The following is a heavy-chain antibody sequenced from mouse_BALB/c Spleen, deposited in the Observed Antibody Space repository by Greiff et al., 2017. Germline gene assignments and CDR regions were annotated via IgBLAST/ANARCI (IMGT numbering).Heavy chain of an antibody. CDR3: ARSSIYYGNPYAMDY. Sequence: EVMLVESGGGLVQPGGSLRLSCATSGFTFSDFYMEWVRQPPGKRLEWIAASRNKANDYTTEYSASVKGRFIVSRDTSQSILYLQMNALRAEDTAIYYCARSSIYYGNPYAMDYWGQGTSVTVSS. J-gene: IGHJ4*01. V-gene: IGHV7-1*02. CDR2: SRNKANDYTT. D-gene: IGHD2-1*01. CDR1: GFTFSDFY.